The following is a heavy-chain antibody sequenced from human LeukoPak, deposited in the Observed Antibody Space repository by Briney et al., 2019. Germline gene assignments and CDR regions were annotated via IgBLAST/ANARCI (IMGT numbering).Heavy chain of an antibody. V-gene: IGHV4-59*01. Sequence: SETLSLTCTVSGGSLSSYYWSWIRQPPGKGLEWIGYIYYSGSTNYNPSLKSRVTISVDTSKNQFSLKLSSVTAADTAVYYCARDRLGGGYYGSGARGRGMDVWGKGTTVTVSS. J-gene: IGHJ6*04. CDR3: ARDRLGGGYYGSGARGRGMDV. D-gene: IGHD3-10*01. CDR1: GGSLSSYY. CDR2: IYYSGST.